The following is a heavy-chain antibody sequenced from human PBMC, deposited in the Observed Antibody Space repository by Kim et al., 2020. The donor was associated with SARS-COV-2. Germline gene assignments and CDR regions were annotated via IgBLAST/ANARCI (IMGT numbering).Heavy chain of an antibody. CDR3: ARTGPLRALDH. D-gene: IGHD1-1*01. Sequence: GGSLRLSCAASGFTFSSYWMNWVRQAPGKGLEWVANIKQDGSEKHYVDSVKGRFTISRDNAKNSLNPQMNSLRPEATAVYYCARTGPLRALDHWGLGTL. CDR2: IKQDGSEK. J-gene: IGHJ4*02. CDR1: GFTFSSYW. V-gene: IGHV3-7*03.